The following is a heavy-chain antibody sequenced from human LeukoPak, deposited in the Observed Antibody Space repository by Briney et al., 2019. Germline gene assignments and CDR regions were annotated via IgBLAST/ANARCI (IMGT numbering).Heavy chain of an antibody. CDR3: ARDARGPFTIFGVVTYNYFDY. D-gene: IGHD3-3*01. CDR2: INYSGNT. V-gene: IGHV4-39*07. J-gene: IGHJ4*02. CDR1: GYSISSSSYY. Sequence: PSQTLSLTCTVAGYSISSSSYYWGWIRQPPGKGLEWNGSINYSGNTYLNPSLNSRVSISVDTSKNQFSLKLSSVTAADAVVYYCARDARGPFTIFGVVTYNYFDYWGQGTLVTVSS.